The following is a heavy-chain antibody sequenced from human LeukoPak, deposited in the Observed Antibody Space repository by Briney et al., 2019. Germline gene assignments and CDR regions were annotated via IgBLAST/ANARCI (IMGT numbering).Heavy chain of an antibody. CDR1: GFTFSSYS. V-gene: IGHV3-23*01. D-gene: IGHD3-10*01. CDR2: ISGSGGST. CDR3: AKKKGSFDY. J-gene: IGHJ4*02. Sequence: GGSLRLSCAASGFTFSSYSMNWVRQAPGKGLEWVSAISGSGGSTYYADSVKGRFTVSRDNSKNTLYLQMNSLRAEDTAVYYCAKKKGSFDYWGQGTLVTVSS.